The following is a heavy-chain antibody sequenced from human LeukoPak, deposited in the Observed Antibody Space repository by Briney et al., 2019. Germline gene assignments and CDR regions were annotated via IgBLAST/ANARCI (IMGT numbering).Heavy chain of an antibody. CDR1: GYTFTSYY. CDR3: ARYRYCSGGSCYSGDY. J-gene: IGHJ4*02. V-gene: IGHV1-46*01. Sequence: ASVKVSCKASGYTFTSYYMHWVRQAPGQGLEWMGIINPSGGSTSYAQKFQGRVTMTRDTSTSTVYTELSSLRSEDTAVYYCARYRYCSGGSCYSGDYWGQGTLVTVSS. D-gene: IGHD2-15*01. CDR2: INPSGGST.